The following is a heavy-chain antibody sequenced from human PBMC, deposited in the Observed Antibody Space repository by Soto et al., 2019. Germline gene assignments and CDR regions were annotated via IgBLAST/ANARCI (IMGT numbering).Heavy chain of an antibody. CDR1: GYTFTDDY. D-gene: IGHD5-12*01. J-gene: IGHJ6*02. Sequence: DSVKVSCKASGYTFTDDYLHWVRQAPGQVLDWMGLIDPKRGDTNYAQRFQDRVTMTRDTSISTVYMDLSRLSSDDTAIYYCARASVGIVSTGHNTMDVGGQGTAVTVSS. CDR2: IDPKRGDT. V-gene: IGHV1-2*02. CDR3: ARASVGIVSTGHNTMDV.